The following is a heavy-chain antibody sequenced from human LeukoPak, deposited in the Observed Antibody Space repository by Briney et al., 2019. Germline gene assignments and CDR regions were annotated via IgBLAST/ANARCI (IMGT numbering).Heavy chain of an antibody. CDR1: GFTFSSYE. D-gene: IGHD3-22*01. J-gene: IGHJ4*02. V-gene: IGHV3-48*03. Sequence: PGGSLRLSCAGSGFTFSSYEMNWFRQAPGKGLDWVSYITTSGSTTYYADSVKGRFTISRDNAKNSLFLQMNSLRAEDTAVYYCAREAYDSSLYWGQGTLVTVSS. CDR3: AREAYDSSLY. CDR2: ITTSGSTT.